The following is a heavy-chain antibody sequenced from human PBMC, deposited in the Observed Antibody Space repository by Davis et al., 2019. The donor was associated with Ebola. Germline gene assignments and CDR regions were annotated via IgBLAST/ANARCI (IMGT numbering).Heavy chain of an antibody. J-gene: IGHJ4*02. CDR2: INNDGSIT. Sequence: GESLKISCAASGFTFSSSWMHWVRQAPGKGLVWVSLINNDGSITTYADSVKGRFTISRDNAKNTLYLQMNSLRAEDTAVYYCTTYDSGYARDWGQGTLVTVSS. D-gene: IGHD5-12*01. V-gene: IGHV3-74*01. CDR1: GFTFSSSW. CDR3: TTYDSGYARD.